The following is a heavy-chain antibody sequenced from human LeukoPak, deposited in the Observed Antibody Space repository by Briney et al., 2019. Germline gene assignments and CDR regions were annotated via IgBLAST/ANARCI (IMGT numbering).Heavy chain of an antibody. CDR1: GGTFSSHA. CDR2: IIPIFGTA. Sequence: GASVKVSCKASGGTFSSHAISWVRQAPGQGLEWMGGIIPIFGTANYAQKFQGRVTITADESTSTAYMELSSLRSEDTAVYYCASDYSVGAIYYFDYWGQGTLVTVSS. D-gene: IGHD1-26*01. CDR3: ASDYSVGAIYYFDY. V-gene: IGHV1-69*13. J-gene: IGHJ4*02.